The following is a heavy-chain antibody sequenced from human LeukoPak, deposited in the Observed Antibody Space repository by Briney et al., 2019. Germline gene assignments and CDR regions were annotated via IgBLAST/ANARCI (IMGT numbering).Heavy chain of an antibody. CDR2: ISGSGGST. D-gene: IGHD3-22*01. Sequence: GGSLRLSCSASGFTLSSYAMNWVRQAPGKGLEWVSAISGSGGSTYYADSVKGRFTISRDNSKNTLYLQMNSLRAEDTAVYYCAKADGDYYDSSGSFDYWGQGTLVTVSS. J-gene: IGHJ4*02. V-gene: IGHV3-23*01. CDR3: AKADGDYYDSSGSFDY. CDR1: GFTLSSYA.